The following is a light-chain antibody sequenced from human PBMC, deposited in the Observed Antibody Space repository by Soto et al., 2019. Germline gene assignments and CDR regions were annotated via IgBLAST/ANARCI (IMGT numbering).Light chain of an antibody. CDR3: QQRSKWPFT. J-gene: IGKJ3*01. CDR1: LSVSSY. CDR2: DAS. V-gene: IGKV3-11*01. Sequence: EIVLTQAPATLSLSPWERATLSCRASLSVSSYLACYQQKPGQAPRLLIYDASIRSTEIPARFSGSGSGTDFTLTISSLEPEDCAVYYCQQRSKWPFTFGPGTKVDI.